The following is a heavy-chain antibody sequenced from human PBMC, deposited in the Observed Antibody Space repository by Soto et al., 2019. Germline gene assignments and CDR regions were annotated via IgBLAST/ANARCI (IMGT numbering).Heavy chain of an antibody. J-gene: IGHJ3*02. V-gene: IGHV1-3*01. CDR2: INGGNGDT. CDR1: GYSFTSHT. D-gene: IGHD6-19*01. Sequence: GASVKVSCKASGYSFTSHTLHWVRQAPGQRPEWMAWINGGNGDTKYAQNLQGRVTITRDTSASTAYMELSSLRSDDTAVYYCARDGSGWYQGDAFDIWGQGTMVTVSS. CDR3: ARDGSGWYQGDAFDI.